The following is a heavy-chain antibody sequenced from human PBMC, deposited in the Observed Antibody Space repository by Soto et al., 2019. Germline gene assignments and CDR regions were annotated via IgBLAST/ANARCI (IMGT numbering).Heavy chain of an antibody. J-gene: IGHJ3*02. Sequence: NPSETLSLTCAVSGVSISSGNWLTWVRQTPQRGLEYIGEIFHDGTANYYPSFERRVAISVDMSKNQFSLRLTSVTAADTAVYYCARGGSSDWQVALDIWGQGTMVTVSS. CDR2: IFHDGTA. D-gene: IGHD6-19*01. V-gene: IGHV4-4*02. CDR1: GVSISSGNW. CDR3: ARGGSSDWQVALDI.